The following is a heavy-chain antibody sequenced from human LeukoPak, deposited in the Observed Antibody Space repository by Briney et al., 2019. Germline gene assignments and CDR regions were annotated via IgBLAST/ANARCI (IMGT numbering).Heavy chain of an antibody. J-gene: IGHJ4*02. CDR1: GFTFSSYW. CDR2: IKQDGSEK. CDR3: AREAGLFTIFGVIDY. D-gene: IGHD3-3*01. Sequence: GGSLRLSCAASGFTFSSYWMSWVRQAPGKGLEWVANIKQDGSEKYYVDSVKGRFTISRDNAKNSLYLQMNSLRAEDTAVYYCAREAGLFTIFGVIDYWGQGTLVTVSS. V-gene: IGHV3-7*01.